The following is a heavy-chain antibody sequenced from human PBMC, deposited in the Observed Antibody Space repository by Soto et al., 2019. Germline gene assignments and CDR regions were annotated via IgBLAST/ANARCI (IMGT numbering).Heavy chain of an antibody. CDR1: GFTFSSYW. V-gene: IGHV3-7*01. CDR3: ARDLIRYGDYNPFDY. CDR2: IKQDGSEK. Sequence: GGSLRLSCAASGFTFSSYWMSWVRQAPGKGLEWVANIKQDGSEKYYVDSVKGRFTISRDNAKNSLYLQMNSLRAEDTAVYYCARDLIRYGDYNPFDYWGQGTLVTVSS. D-gene: IGHD4-17*01. J-gene: IGHJ4*02.